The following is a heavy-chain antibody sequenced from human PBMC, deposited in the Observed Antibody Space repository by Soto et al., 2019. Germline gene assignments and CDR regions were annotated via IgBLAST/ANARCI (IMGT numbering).Heavy chain of an antibody. V-gene: IGHV1-69*01. CDR2: IIPIFGTA. J-gene: IGHJ6*02. CDR1: GGTFSSYA. Sequence: QVQLVQSGAEVKKPGSSVKVSCKASGGTFSSYAISWVRQAPGQGLEWMGGIIPIFGTANYAQKFQGRVTITAHESTSTAYMELSSLRSEDTGVYYCARVLEDSVVRGGYGMDVWGQGTTVTVSS. D-gene: IGHD3-10*01. CDR3: ARVLEDSVVRGGYGMDV.